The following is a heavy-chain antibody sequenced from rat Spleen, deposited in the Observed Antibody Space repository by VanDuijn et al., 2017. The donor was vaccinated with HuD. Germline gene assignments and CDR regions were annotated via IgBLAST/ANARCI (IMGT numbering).Heavy chain of an antibody. CDR3: AKDLDYGPDY. V-gene: IGHV5-58*01. Sequence: EVHLVETGGGLVQPGRSLKLSCVASGFTFSHYWMYWVRQAPGKGLEWVSSICADGINTYYPDSVKGRFTISRANSENTVYLQMNSLRSEDTATYYCAKDLDYGPDYWGQGVMVTVSS. D-gene: IGHD1-11*01. CDR2: ICADGINT. J-gene: IGHJ2*01. CDR1: GFTFSHYW.